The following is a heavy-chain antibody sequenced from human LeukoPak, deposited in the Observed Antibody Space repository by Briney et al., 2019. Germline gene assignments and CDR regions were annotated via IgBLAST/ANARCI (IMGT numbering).Heavy chain of an antibody. CDR1: GYSFTSYW. CDR3: ARRTPEYTNRWYFDL. J-gene: IGHJ2*01. CDR2: IYPGDSDT. V-gene: IGHV5-51*01. D-gene: IGHD6-6*01. Sequence: GESLKISCKGSGYSFTSYWIGWVRQMPGRGLEWMGIIYPGDSDTRYSPSFQGQVTISADKSINTAFVQWSSLKASDTAIYYCARRTPEYTNRWYFDLWGRGTLVTVSS.